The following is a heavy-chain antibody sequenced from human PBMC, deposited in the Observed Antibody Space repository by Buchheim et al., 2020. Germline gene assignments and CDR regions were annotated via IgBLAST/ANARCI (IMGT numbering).Heavy chain of an antibody. D-gene: IGHD3-10*01. CDR2: IYYSGST. Sequence: QVQLQESGPGLVKPSQTLSLTCTVSGGSISSGDYYWSWIRQPPGKGLERIGYIYYSGSTYYNPSLKSRVTISVDTSQNQFSLKLSSVTAADTAVYYCARGAIAVRGVIIMFDPWGQGTL. CDR3: ARGAIAVRGVIIMFDP. J-gene: IGHJ5*02. V-gene: IGHV4-30-4*01. CDR1: GGSISSGDYY.